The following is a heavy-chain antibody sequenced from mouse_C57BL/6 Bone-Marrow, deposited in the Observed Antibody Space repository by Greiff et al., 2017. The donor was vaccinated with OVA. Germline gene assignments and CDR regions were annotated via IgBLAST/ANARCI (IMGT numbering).Heavy chain of an antibody. CDR1: GYTFTDYN. CDR3: ARATMVTTRSYYAMDY. CDR2: INPNNGGT. J-gene: IGHJ4*01. Sequence: EVQLQESGPELVKPGASVKMSCKASGYTFTDYNMHWVKPSHGKSLEWIGYINPNNGGTSYNQKFKGKATLTVNKSSSTAYMELRSLTSEDSAVYYCARATMVTTRSYYAMDYWGQGTSVTVSS. V-gene: IGHV1-22*01. D-gene: IGHD2-2*01.